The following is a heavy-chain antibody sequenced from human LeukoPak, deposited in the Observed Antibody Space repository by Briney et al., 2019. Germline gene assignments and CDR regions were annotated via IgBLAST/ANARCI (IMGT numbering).Heavy chain of an antibody. CDR1: GDSISNYY. CDR3: ARQRSGSSGLDY. V-gene: IGHV4-59*08. Sequence: TPSETLSLTCTVSGDSISNYYWSWIRQPPGKGLEWIGYIYSSGTTKYHPSLKSRVTISVDMSKSQFSLKLNSVTAADTAVYYCARQRSGSSGLDYWGQGTLVTVAS. D-gene: IGHD6-19*01. CDR2: IYSSGTT. J-gene: IGHJ4*02.